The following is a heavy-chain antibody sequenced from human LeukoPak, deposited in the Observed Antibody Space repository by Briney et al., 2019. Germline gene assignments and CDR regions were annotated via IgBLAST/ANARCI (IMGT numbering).Heavy chain of an antibody. J-gene: IGHJ3*02. CDR1: GGSISSYY. V-gene: IGHV4-59*01. CDR3: ARDDFWSGYYMGGAFDI. D-gene: IGHD3-3*01. Sequence: SETLSLTCTVSGGSISSYYWSWIRQPPGKGLEWIGYVYYSGSTNYNPSLKSRVTISVDMSKNQFSLKLSSVTAADTAVYYCARDDFWSGYYMGGAFDIWGQGTIVTVSS. CDR2: VYYSGST.